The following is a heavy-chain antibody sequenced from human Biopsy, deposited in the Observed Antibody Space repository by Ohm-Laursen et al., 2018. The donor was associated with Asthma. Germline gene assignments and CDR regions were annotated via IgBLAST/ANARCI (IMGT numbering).Heavy chain of an antibody. J-gene: IGHJ4*02. V-gene: IGHV3-30*18. CDR2: ISYDGNHK. CDR3: AKRRGYSGHDNDY. Sequence: SLRLSCAAPGFMFSRFGMHWVRQAPGKGLEWVAVISYDGNHKFYEDSVKGRFTISRDNSKNTLYLQMNSLRTEDTAVYYCAKRRGYSGHDNDYWGQGTLVIVSS. D-gene: IGHD5-12*01. CDR1: GFMFSRFG.